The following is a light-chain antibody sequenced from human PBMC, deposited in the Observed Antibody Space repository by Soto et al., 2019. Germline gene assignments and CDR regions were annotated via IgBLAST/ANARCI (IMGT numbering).Light chain of an antibody. V-gene: IGLV2-11*01. CDR2: DVS. CDR1: SSDVGGYNY. J-gene: IGLJ2*01. Sequence: QSVLTQPRSVSGSPGQSVTISCTGISSDVGGYNYVSWYRQHPGKAPKLMIYDVSQRPSGVPDRFSGSKSGNTASLTISGLQDEDEADYYCCSYAGSHFLFGGGTKLTVL. CDR3: CSYAGSHFL.